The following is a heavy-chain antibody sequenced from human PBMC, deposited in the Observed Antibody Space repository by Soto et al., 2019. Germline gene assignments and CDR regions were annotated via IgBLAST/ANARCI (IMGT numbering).Heavy chain of an antibody. Sequence: QVQLVQSGAEVKKPGSSVKVSCKASGGTFSSYAIGWVRQAPGQGLEWMGGIIVISGTANYAQKFQGRVTITADESTSTAYMEVSSLRSEDTAVYYCARGARGSYYYYYGMDVWGQGTTVTVSS. CDR1: GGTFSSYA. CDR2: IIVISGTA. CDR3: ARGARGSYYYYYGMDV. D-gene: IGHD1-26*01. V-gene: IGHV1-69*01. J-gene: IGHJ6*02.